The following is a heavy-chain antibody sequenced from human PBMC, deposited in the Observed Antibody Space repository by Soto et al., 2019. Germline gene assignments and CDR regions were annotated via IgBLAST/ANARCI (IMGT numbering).Heavy chain of an antibody. CDR2: INTGGNTI. V-gene: IGHV3-48*01. CDR3: TRDPYGSGNNYNWAYYYYGMDV. D-gene: IGHD3-10*01. CDR1: GLTFSTSS. J-gene: IGHJ6*02. Sequence: PGGSLRLSCVGSGLTFSTSSFNWVRQAPGKGLEWVAYINTGGNTIYHADSVQGRFSISRDNGKKSLFLQMNRLRPEDTAVYYCTRDPYGSGNNYNWAYYYYGMDVWGQGTTVTVSS.